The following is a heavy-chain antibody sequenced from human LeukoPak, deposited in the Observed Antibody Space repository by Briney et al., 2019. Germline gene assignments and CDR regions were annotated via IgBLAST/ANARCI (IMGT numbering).Heavy chain of an antibody. CDR1: GYTFTGYY. CDR3: ARFGGSSWYWDY. Sequence: ASVKVSCKASGYTFTGYYMHWVRQAPGQGLEWMGWINHNSGGKNYAQKFQGRVTMTSDTSISTAYMELSRLRSDDTAVYYCARFGGSSWYWDYWGQGTLVTVSS. J-gene: IGHJ4*02. V-gene: IGHV1-2*02. CDR2: INHNSGGK. D-gene: IGHD6-13*01.